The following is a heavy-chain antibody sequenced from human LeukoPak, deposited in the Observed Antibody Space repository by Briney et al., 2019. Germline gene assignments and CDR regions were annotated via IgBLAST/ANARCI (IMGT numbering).Heavy chain of an antibody. CDR2: IYSSGTT. Sequence: SETLSLTCTVSGGSISNHYWSWIRQPAGKGLEWIGRIYSSGTTIYNPSLKSRVTMSVDTSKNQFSLKLSSVTAADTAVYFCASGSSGYDPWGQGTLVTVSS. D-gene: IGHD5-12*01. V-gene: IGHV4-4*07. J-gene: IGHJ5*02. CDR1: GGSISNHY. CDR3: ASGSSGYDP.